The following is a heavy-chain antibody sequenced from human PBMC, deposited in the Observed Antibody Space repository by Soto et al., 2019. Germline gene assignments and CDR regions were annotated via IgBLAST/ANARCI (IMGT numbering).Heavy chain of an antibody. CDR3: AKVGDSSGYYYPGAFDI. Sequence: GGSLRLSCAASGFTVSSYAMSWVRQAPGKGLEWVSAISGSGGSTYYADSVKGRFTISRDNSKNTLYLQMNSLRAEDTAVYYCAKVGDSSGYYYPGAFDIWGQGTMVT. CDR1: GFTVSSYA. CDR2: ISGSGGST. D-gene: IGHD3-22*01. J-gene: IGHJ3*02. V-gene: IGHV3-23*01.